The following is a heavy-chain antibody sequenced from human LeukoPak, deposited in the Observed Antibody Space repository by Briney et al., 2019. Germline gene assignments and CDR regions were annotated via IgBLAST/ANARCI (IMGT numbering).Heavy chain of an antibody. CDR3: AGDRRYYVPYYFDY. V-gene: IGHV1-18*01. J-gene: IGHJ4*02. CDR1: GYTFTSYG. D-gene: IGHD3-10*02. Sequence: ASVKVSCKASGYTFTSYGNSWVRQAPGQGLEWMGWISAYNGNTNYAQKLQGRVTMTTDTSTSTAYMELRSLRSDDTAVYYCAGDRRYYVPYYFDYWGQGTLVTVSS. CDR2: ISAYNGNT.